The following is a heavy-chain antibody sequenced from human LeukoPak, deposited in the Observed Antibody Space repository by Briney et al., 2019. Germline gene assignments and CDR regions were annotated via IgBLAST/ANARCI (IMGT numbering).Heavy chain of an antibody. CDR2: LYYSGST. D-gene: IGHD3-3*01. Sequence: SETLSLTCTVSGGSISSSSYYWGWIRQPPGKGMEWIGNLYYSGSTYYNPSLKSRVTISVDTSKNQFSLKLSSVTAADTAIYYCARARITTFGVRGSSFDYWGQGTLVTVSS. V-gene: IGHV4-39*01. CDR1: GGSISSSSYY. J-gene: IGHJ4*02. CDR3: ARARITTFGVRGSSFDY.